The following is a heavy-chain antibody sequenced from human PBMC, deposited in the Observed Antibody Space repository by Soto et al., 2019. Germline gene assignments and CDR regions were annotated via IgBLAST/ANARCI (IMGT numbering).Heavy chain of an antibody. CDR1: GASVSSGSYY. J-gene: IGHJ4*02. CDR2: IYYSGST. V-gene: IGHV4-61*01. CDR3: ARDGLSGYYQFDY. Sequence: SETLSLTCTVSGASVSSGSYYWSWIRQPPGKGLEWIGYIYYSGSTNSNPSLKSRVTILVDTSKNQFPLKLSSVTAADTAVYYCARDGLSGYYQFDYWGQGTLVTVS. D-gene: IGHD3-22*01.